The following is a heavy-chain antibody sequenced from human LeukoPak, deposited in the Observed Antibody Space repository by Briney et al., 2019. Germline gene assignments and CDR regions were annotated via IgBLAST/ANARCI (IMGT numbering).Heavy chain of an antibody. J-gene: IGHJ1*01. V-gene: IGHV3-23*01. D-gene: IGHD3-10*01. Sequence: GGCLRLSCAASGFTFNSYVMSWVRQAPGKGLEWVSNISGAGGKTCYTDSVKGRFTISRDNFKNTLYLQMNSLRAEDTAVYYCAKEGYYNFEHWGQGTLVTVSS. CDR1: GFTFNSYV. CDR3: AKEGYYNFEH. CDR2: ISGAGGKT.